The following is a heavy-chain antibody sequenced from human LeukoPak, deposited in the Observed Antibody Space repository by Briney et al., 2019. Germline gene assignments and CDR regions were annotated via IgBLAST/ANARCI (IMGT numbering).Heavy chain of an antibody. D-gene: IGHD3-22*01. CDR2: IYSGGST. CDR3: ARDSDDSLDY. V-gene: IGHV3-66*01. CDR1: GFTVSSNY. J-gene: IGHJ4*02. Sequence: VGSLRLSCAVSGFTVSSNYMTWVRQAPGKGLEWVSVIYSGGSTYYVDSVKGRFTISRDNSKNTVYLQMNRLRADDTAVYYCARDSDDSLDYWGQGTLVTVSS.